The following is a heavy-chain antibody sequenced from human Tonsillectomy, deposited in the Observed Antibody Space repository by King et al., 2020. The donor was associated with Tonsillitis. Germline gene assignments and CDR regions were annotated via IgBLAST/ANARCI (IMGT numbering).Heavy chain of an antibody. CDR3: ARASDWSFGL. CDR2: IIPILGIA. J-gene: IGHJ2*01. Sequence: QLVQSGAEVKKLGSSVKVSCKASGGAINNFAFSWVRQAPGQGLEWLGGIIPILGIANYAQIFQGRLTITADESTSSTYLELSSLTTEDTAVYYCARASDWSFGLWGRGTLVTVSS. CDR1: GGAINNFA. V-gene: IGHV1-69*01.